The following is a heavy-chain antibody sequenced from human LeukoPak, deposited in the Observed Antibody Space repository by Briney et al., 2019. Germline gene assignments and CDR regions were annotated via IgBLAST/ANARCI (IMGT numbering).Heavy chain of an antibody. CDR2: INHSGST. J-gene: IGHJ6*02. V-gene: IGHV4-34*01. CDR1: GGSFSGYY. Sequence: SETLSLTCAVYGGSFSGYYWSWIRQPPGKGLEWIGEINHSGSTNYNPSLKSRVTISVDTSKNQFSLKLSSVTAADTAVYYCASIPIVVVVAAEFYGMDVWAKGPRSPSP. CDR3: ASIPIVVVVAAEFYGMDV. D-gene: IGHD2-15*01.